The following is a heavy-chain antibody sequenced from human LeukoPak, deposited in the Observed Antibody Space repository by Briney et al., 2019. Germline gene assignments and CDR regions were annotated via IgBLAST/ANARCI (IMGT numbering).Heavy chain of an antibody. CDR2: IKQDGTEK. CDR1: GFSFTTYW. CDR3: ARERDIVVVVAAALGYYYYMDV. J-gene: IGHJ6*03. V-gene: IGHV3-7*01. D-gene: IGHD2-15*01. Sequence: PGGSLRLSCAASGFSFTTYWMSWVRQAPGKGLEWVANIKQDGTEKYYVDSVKGRFTISRDNAKNSLYLQMNSLRAEDTAVYYCARERDIVVVVAAALGYYYYMDVWGKGTTVTVSS.